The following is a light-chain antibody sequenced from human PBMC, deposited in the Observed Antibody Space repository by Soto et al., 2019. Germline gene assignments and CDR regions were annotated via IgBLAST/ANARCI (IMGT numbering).Light chain of an antibody. J-gene: IGKJ1*01. V-gene: IGKV3-11*01. CDR3: QQRSKWRT. CDR1: QSVSSR. CDR2: DAS. Sequence: EIVLTQSPGILSVSPGERFTLSCRSSQSVSSRLVWYQRKPGQAPRLLIYDASKRATGIPARFSGSGFGTDYTLTISSLEPEDFAVCYCQQRSKWRTFGQGTKVDIK.